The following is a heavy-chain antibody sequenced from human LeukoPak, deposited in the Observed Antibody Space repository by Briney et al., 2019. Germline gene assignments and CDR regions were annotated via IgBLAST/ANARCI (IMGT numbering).Heavy chain of an antibody. V-gene: IGHV3-23*01. CDR1: GLTFSSYA. J-gene: IGHJ4*02. CDR2: ISGSGGST. D-gene: IGHD3-22*01. CDR3: AKSAQEYYYDSSGYYGY. Sequence: GGSLRLSCAASGLTFSSYAMSWVRQAPGKGLEWVSAISGSGGSTYYADSVKGRFTISRDNSKNTLYLQMNSLRAEDTAVYYCAKSAQEYYYDSSGYYGYWGQGTLVTVSS.